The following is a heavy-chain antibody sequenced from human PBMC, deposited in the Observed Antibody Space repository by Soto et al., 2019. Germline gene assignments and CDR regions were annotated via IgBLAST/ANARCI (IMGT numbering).Heavy chain of an antibody. D-gene: IGHD5-18*01. CDR3: ARDRRGYSYGDAFDI. J-gene: IGHJ3*02. CDR1: GYTFSSYS. V-gene: IGHV3-21*01. CDR2: ISSSSYI. Sequence: GGSLRLSCAASGYTFSSYSMNWVGQAPGKGLEWVSSISSSSYIDYADSVKGLFTISRDNAKNSLYLQMNSLRAEDTAVYYCARDRRGYSYGDAFDIWGQGTMVTVSS.